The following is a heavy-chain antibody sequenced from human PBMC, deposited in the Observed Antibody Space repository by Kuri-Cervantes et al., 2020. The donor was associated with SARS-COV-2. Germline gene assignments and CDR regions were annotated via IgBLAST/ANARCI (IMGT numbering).Heavy chain of an antibody. CDR3: ARDGSGSYSWFDP. CDR1: GFTFSSYA. CDR2: ISYDGSNK. D-gene: IGHD1-26*01. V-gene: IGHV3-30-3*01. Sequence: GGSLRLSCAASGFTFSSYAMHWVRQAPGKGLEWVAVISYDGSNKYYADSVKGRFTISRDNSKNTLYLQMNSLRAEDTAVYYCARDGSGSYSWFDPWGQGTLVTVSS. J-gene: IGHJ5*02.